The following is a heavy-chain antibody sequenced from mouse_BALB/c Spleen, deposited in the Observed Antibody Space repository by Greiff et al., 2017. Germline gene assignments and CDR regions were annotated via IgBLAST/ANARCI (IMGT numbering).Heavy chain of an antibody. CDR3: ARSDFYGSRPPYWYFDV. Sequence: QVQLQQSGAELVRPGVSVKISCKGSGYTFTDYAMHWVKQSHAKSLEWIGVISTYYGDASYNQKFKGKATMTVDKSSSTAYMELARLTSEDSAIYYCARSDFYGSRPPYWYFDVWGAGTTVTVSS. CDR1: GYTFTDYA. J-gene: IGHJ1*01. V-gene: IGHV1S137*01. CDR2: ISTYYGDA. D-gene: IGHD1-1*01.